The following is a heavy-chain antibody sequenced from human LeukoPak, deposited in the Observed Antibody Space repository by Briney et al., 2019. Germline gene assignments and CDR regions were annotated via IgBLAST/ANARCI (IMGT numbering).Heavy chain of an antibody. CDR2: ISSTGGTT. J-gene: IGHJ4*02. Sequence: GGSLRLSCAASGFSFDSYAMSWVRQAPGKGLEWVSAISSTGGTTYYADSVKGRFSISRDNSKNTMYLQVNSLRAEDTAVYYCTKGNSASGHLRGDYWGQGTLVTVSS. V-gene: IGHV3-23*01. CDR3: TKGNSASGHLRGDY. D-gene: IGHD4-17*01. CDR1: GFSFDSYA.